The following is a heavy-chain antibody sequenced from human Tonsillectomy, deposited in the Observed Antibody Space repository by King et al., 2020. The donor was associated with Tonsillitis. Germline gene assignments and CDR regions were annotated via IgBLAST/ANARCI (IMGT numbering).Heavy chain of an antibody. CDR2: IWYDGSYK. CDR3: ARDRDILTGYYYYGMDV. J-gene: IGHJ6*02. V-gene: IGHV3-33*01. CDR1: GFTFNNYG. Sequence: VQLVESGGGVVQPGRSLRLSCAASGFTFNNYGMHWVRQAPGKGLEWVAIIWYDGSYKFYADSVQGRFTISRDNSKNTLYLQMNSLRAEDTAVYYGARDRDILTGYYYYGMDVWGHGTTVTVSS. D-gene: IGHD3-9*01.